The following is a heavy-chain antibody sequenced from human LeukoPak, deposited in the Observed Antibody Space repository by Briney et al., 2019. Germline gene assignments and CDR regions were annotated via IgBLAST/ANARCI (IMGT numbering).Heavy chain of an antibody. CDR2: INPSGGST. Sequence: ASVMVSCKASGYTFTSYFMHWVRQAPGQGLEWMGIINPSGGSTSYAQKFQGRVTMTRDTSTSTVYMELSSLRSEDTAVYYCARAHYYDSSDYGGIEHWGQGTLVTVSS. D-gene: IGHD3-22*01. J-gene: IGHJ5*02. V-gene: IGHV1-46*01. CDR1: GYTFTSYF. CDR3: ARAHYYDSSDYGGIEH.